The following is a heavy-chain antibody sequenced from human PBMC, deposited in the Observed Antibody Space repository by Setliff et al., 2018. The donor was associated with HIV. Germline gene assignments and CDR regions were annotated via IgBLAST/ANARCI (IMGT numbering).Heavy chain of an antibody. J-gene: IGHJ3*02. V-gene: IGHV4-39*01. CDR2: VYYSGTT. D-gene: IGHD1-26*01. CDR3: ARQPLVSAIGFEAFDI. Sequence: NPSETLSLTCTVSGDSISNSDYYWGWIRQPPGKGLEWIGSVYYSGTTYYNPSLKSRFSISIYKSKNQFSLRLSSVTAADTAVYYCARQPLVSAIGFEAFDIWGQGTKVTVSS. CDR1: GDSISNSDYY.